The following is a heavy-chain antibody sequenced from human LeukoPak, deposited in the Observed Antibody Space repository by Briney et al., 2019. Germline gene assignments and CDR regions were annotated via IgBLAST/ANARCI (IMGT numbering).Heavy chain of an antibody. Sequence: PSETLSLTCAVSGGSISTYYWNWIRQPPGKGLEWIGYIYYTGSTIYNPSLKSRVTISVDTSKNQFSLKLRPVTAADTAVYYCARIVVAGNGYNSFDPWGQGTLVTVSS. J-gene: IGHJ5*02. CDR2: IYYTGST. V-gene: IGHV4-59*08. CDR3: ARIVVAGNGYNSFDP. D-gene: IGHD6-19*01. CDR1: GGSISTYY.